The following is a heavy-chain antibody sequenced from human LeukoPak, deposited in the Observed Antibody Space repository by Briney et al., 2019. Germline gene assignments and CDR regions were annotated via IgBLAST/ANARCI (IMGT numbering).Heavy chain of an antibody. J-gene: IGHJ5*02. Sequence: SETLSLTCTVSGGSISSYYWSWIRQPPGKGLEWIGYIYCSGSTNSNPSLKSRVTISVDTSKNQFSLKLSSVTAADTAVYYCARVKKAGSTTFRGKNTASPCPWFDPWGQGTLVTVSS. CDR3: ARVKKAGSTTFRGKNTASPCPWFDP. V-gene: IGHV4-59*01. CDR2: IYCSGST. D-gene: IGHD2-2*01. CDR1: GGSISSYY.